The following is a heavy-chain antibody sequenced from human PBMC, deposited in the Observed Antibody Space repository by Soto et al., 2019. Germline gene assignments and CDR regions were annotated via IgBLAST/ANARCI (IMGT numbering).Heavy chain of an antibody. Sequence: EVQLVESGGGLVKPGGSLRLSCAASGFTFSSYSMNWVRQAPGKRLEWVSSISSSSSYIYYADSVKGRFTISRDNAKNSLYLQMNSLRAEDTAVYYCARDLGRGRLGSYPDYWVQGTLVTVSS. V-gene: IGHV3-21*01. D-gene: IGHD3-10*01. CDR1: GFTFSSYS. CDR3: ARDLGRGRLGSYPDY. CDR2: ISSSSSYI. J-gene: IGHJ4*02.